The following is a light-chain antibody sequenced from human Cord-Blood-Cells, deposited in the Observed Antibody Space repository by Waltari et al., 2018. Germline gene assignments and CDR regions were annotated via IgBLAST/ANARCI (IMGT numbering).Light chain of an antibody. CDR3: CSYAGSSTYV. Sequence: QSALTQPASVSGSPGQSITISCTVTSSDVGSYNLGSWYQQHPGKAPKLMIYEGSKRPSGVSNRFSGSKSGNAASLTISGLQAEDEADYYCCSYAGSSTYVFGTGTKVTVL. J-gene: IGLJ1*01. V-gene: IGLV2-23*01. CDR2: EGS. CDR1: SSDVGSYNL.